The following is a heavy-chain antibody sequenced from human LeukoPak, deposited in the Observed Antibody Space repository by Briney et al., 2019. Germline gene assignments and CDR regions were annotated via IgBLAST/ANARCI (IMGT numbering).Heavy chain of an antibody. CDR2: IGGSGGGT. Sequence: GGSLRLSCAVSGITFSNYAMSWVRQAPGKGLEWVAGIGGSGGGTNYADSVKGRFTISRDNPKNTLYLQMNNLRADDTAVYFCAKRGVVIRVILVGFHKEAYYFDSWGQGALVTVSS. CDR3: AKRGVVIRVILVGFHKEAYYFDS. J-gene: IGHJ4*02. D-gene: IGHD3-22*01. CDR1: GITFSNYA. V-gene: IGHV3-23*01.